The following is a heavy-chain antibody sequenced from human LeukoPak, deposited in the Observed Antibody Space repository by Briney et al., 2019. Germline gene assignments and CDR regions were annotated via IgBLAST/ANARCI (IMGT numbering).Heavy chain of an antibody. J-gene: IGHJ3*02. CDR2: IKSKTDGGTT. CDR1: GFTFSNAW. V-gene: IGHV3-15*01. D-gene: IGHD3-16*02. Sequence: GGSLRLSCAASGFTFSNAWMSWVRQAPGKGLEWVGRIKSKTDGGTTDYAAPVKGRFTISRDDSKNTLYLQINSLKTEDTAVYYCTTTQSFAELSHDAFDISGQGTMVTVSS. CDR3: TTTQSFAELSHDAFDI.